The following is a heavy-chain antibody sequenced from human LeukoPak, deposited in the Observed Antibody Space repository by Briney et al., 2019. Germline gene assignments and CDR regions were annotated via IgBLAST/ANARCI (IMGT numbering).Heavy chain of an antibody. Sequence: NPSETLSHTCTVSGGSISSYYWSWIRQPPGKGLEWIGYIYYSGSTNYNPSLKSRVTISVDTSENQFSLKLSSVTAADTAVYYCARVYYYDSSGYWVYYFDYWGQGTLVTVSS. CDR1: GGSISSYY. V-gene: IGHV4-59*01. CDR2: IYYSGST. CDR3: ARVYYYDSSGYWVYYFDY. J-gene: IGHJ4*02. D-gene: IGHD3-22*01.